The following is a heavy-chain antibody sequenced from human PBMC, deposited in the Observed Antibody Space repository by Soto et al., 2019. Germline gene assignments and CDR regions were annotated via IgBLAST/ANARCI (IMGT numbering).Heavy chain of an antibody. CDR1: GFTFSSYA. J-gene: IGHJ4*02. D-gene: IGHD1-26*01. CDR3: AKDSPSKVGATNYFDY. V-gene: IGHV3-23*01. CDR2: ISGSGGST. Sequence: GGSLRLSCAASGFTFSSYAMSWVRQAPGKGLEWVSAISGSGGSTYYADSVKGRFTISRDNSKNTLYLQMNSLRAEDTAVYYCAKDSPSKVGATNYFDYWGQGTLVTVSS.